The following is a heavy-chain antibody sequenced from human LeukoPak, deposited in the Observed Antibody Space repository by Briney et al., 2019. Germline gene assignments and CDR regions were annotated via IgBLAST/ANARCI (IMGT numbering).Heavy chain of an antibody. J-gene: IGHJ4*02. Sequence: PGGSLRLSCAASGFTFSSYSMNWVRQAPGKGLEWVSSISSSGSYIYYADSVKGRFTISRDNAKNSLYLQMNSLRAEDTAVYYCARVRGYSNYVSYWGQGTLVTVFS. V-gene: IGHV3-21*01. CDR1: GFTFSSYS. CDR2: ISSSGSYI. D-gene: IGHD4-11*01. CDR3: ARVRGYSNYVSY.